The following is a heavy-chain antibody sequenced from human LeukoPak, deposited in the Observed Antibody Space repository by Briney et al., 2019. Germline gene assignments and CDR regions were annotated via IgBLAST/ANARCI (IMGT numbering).Heavy chain of an antibody. Sequence: SSETLSLTCTVSGGSISSSSYYWGWIRQPPGKGLEWIGSIYYSGSTYYNPSLKSRVTISVDTSKNQFPLKLSSVTAADTAVYYCARNRVPAADYYYYYMDVWGKGTTVTVSS. D-gene: IGHD2-2*01. CDR2: IYYSGST. CDR1: GGSISSSSYY. CDR3: ARNRVPAADYYYYYMDV. V-gene: IGHV4-39*01. J-gene: IGHJ6*03.